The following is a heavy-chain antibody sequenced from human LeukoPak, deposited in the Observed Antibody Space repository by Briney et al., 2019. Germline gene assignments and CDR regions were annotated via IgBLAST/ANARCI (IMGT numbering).Heavy chain of an antibody. CDR2: IYYSGST. CDR1: GGSISSSSYY. V-gene: IGHV4-39*07. J-gene: IGHJ5*02. Sequence: SETLSLTCTVSGGSISSSSYYWGWIRQPPGKGLEWIGSIYYSGSTYYNPSLKSRVTISVDTSKNQFSLKLSSVTAADTAVYYCARGGERFLEWLPGFEEWYNWFDPWGQGTLVTVSS. D-gene: IGHD3-3*01. CDR3: ARGGERFLEWLPGFEEWYNWFDP.